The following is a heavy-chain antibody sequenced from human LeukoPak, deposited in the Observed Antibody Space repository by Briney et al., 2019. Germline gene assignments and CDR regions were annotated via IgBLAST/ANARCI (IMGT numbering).Heavy chain of an antibody. CDR1: GYTFPGYY. CDR3: ASGDSSGYYLAYFQH. D-gene: IGHD3-22*01. V-gene: IGHV1-2*02. J-gene: IGHJ1*01. Sequence: ASVTVSCTGSGYTFPGYYIHAVRQARGQEVEGMGGINPNSGGTNYAQKFQGRVTMTRDTSISTAYMELSRLRSDETAVDYCASGDSSGYYLAYFQHWGQGTLVTVSS. CDR2: INPNSGGT.